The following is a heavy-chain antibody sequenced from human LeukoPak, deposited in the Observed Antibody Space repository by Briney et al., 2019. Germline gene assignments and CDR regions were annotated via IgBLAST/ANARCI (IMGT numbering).Heavy chain of an antibody. J-gene: IGHJ4*02. Sequence: SETLSLTCTVSGYSISSGYYWGWIRQPPGKGLEWIGNIYHDGSTYYNPSLKSRVTISVDTSKNQFSLKLTSVTAADTAVYYCARSGASSSGWPFDYWGQGTLVTVSS. CDR3: ARSGASSSGWPFDY. CDR1: GYSISSGYY. V-gene: IGHV4-38-2*02. D-gene: IGHD6-19*01. CDR2: IYHDGST.